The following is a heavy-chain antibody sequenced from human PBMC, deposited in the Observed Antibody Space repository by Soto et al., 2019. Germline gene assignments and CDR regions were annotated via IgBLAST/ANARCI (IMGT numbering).Heavy chain of an antibody. J-gene: IGHJ4*02. D-gene: IGHD3-22*01. CDR1: GYSFSSYG. Sequence: GASVKVSCKASGYSFSSYGITWVRQAPGQGLEWMGIINPSGGSTSYAQKFQGRVTMTRDTSTSTVYMELSSLRSEDTAVYYCARGQWSAVVVIPFDYWGQGTLVTVSS. CDR3: ARGQWSAVVVIPFDY. CDR2: INPSGGST. V-gene: IGHV1-46*01.